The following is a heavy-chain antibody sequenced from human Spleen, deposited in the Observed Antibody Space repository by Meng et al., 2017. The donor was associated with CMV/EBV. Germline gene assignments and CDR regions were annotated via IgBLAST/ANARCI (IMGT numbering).Heavy chain of an antibody. D-gene: IGHD2-15*01. CDR1: GFSFSSSSW. V-gene: IGHV4-4*02. CDR2: ISHTGST. J-gene: IGHJ4*02. CDR3: ARGDNWLFDY. Sequence: SETLSLTCAVSGFSFSSSSWWSWVRQPPGKGLEWIGEISHTGSTNYNPSLKSRVTMSADKSKNQFSLNLSSVTAADTAIYYCARGDNWLFDYWGQGSLVTVSS.